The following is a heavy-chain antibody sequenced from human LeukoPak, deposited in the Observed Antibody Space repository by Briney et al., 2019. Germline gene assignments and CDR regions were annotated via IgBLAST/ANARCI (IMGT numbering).Heavy chain of an antibody. CDR3: ARVTSRHWYAGFYYGLDV. D-gene: IGHD6-13*01. V-gene: IGHV1-2*02. CDR1: GYTFTDSY. Sequence: ASVKVSCRASGYTFTDSYIQWLRQAPGQGLEWMGWTNPSSGGTNYGQKFQGRVTMTGDPSFHTAYMELSRLRSDDTAVYYCARVTSRHWYAGFYYGLDVWGQGTTVTVSS. CDR2: TNPSSGGT. J-gene: IGHJ6*02.